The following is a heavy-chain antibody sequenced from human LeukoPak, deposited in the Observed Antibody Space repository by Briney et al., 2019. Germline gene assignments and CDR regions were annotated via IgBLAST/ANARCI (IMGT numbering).Heavy chain of an antibody. V-gene: IGHV4-4*07. Sequence: PETLSLTCTVSGGSISSCYWSWIRQPAGKGLEWIGRIYTTGSTNYNPSLKSRVTMSVDTSKNQFSLKLSSVTAADTAVYYCARLSPRTAAFDIWGQGTMVTVSS. CDR2: IYTTGST. CDR3: ARLSPRTAAFDI. D-gene: IGHD2/OR15-2a*01. J-gene: IGHJ3*02. CDR1: GGSISSCY.